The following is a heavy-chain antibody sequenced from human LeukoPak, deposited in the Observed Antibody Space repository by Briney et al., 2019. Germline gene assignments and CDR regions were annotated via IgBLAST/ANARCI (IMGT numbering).Heavy chain of an antibody. CDR1: ARSISIDY. Sequence: SASLSLTRTVSARSISIDYWSSIRHPAGEGQEWIGRIYTSGGTNTNPSLKSRVTMSVDTPKNQLSLKLSSVTAADTAVYYCARISGEGVDDYGMDVGREGTTVTVS. V-gene: IGHV4-4*07. CDR3: ARISGEGVDDYGMDV. J-gene: IGHJ6*02. CDR2: IYTSGGT. D-gene: IGHD7-27*01.